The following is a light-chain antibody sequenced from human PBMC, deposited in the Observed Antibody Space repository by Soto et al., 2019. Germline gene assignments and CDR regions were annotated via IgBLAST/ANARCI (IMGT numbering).Light chain of an antibody. J-gene: IGKJ5*01. V-gene: IGKV3-11*01. CDR3: QQRSNWLIT. CDR1: QSVRSY. Sequence: PGARATLSCRASQSVRSYLAWYQQKPGQAPRLLIYDASNRATDIPARFSGSGSGTDFTLTISSLEPEDFAVYYCQQRSNWLITFGQGTRLEIK. CDR2: DAS.